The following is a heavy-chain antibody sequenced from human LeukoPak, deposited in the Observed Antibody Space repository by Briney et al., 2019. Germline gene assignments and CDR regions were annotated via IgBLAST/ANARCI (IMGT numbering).Heavy chain of an antibody. D-gene: IGHD6-13*01. V-gene: IGHV1-2*06. CDR3: ARGFHSSSWYYFGY. J-gene: IGHJ4*02. CDR1: GYTFTGYY. Sequence: GASVKVSCKASGYTFTGYYMHWVRQAPGQGLEWMGRINPNSGGTNYAQKFQGRVTMTRDTSISTAYMELSRLRSDDTAVYYCARGFHSSSWYYFGYWGQGALVTVSS. CDR2: INPNSGGT.